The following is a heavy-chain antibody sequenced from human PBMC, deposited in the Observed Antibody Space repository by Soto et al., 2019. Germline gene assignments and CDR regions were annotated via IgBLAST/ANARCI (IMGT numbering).Heavy chain of an antibody. CDR3: AILDLSSGYSTHFDY. J-gene: IGHJ4*02. CDR1: DVSISSSTYY. D-gene: IGHD3-22*01. Sequence: SETLSLTCTVSDVSISSSTYYWGWIRQPPGKGLEWIGTIYYRGRTYYTPSLKSRVTISVDTSKNQFSLRLSSVTAADSAVYYCAILDLSSGYSTHFDYWGQGPLVTVSS. CDR2: IYYRGRT. V-gene: IGHV4-39*01.